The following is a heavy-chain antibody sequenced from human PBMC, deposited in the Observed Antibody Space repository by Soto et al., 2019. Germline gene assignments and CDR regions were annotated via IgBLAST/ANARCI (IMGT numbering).Heavy chain of an antibody. V-gene: IGHV1-18*01. CDR2: ISAYNGNT. CDR1: DYTFTSYG. J-gene: IGHJ4*02. D-gene: IGHD3-3*01. Sequence: QVQLVQSGAEVKKPGASVKVSCKASDYTFTSYGISWVRQAPGQGREWMGWISAYNGNTNYAQKLQGRVTMTTDKSTSTAYMELRSLRSDDTAVYYCARGADDFWSGYLADYWGQGTLVTVSS. CDR3: ARGADDFWSGYLADY.